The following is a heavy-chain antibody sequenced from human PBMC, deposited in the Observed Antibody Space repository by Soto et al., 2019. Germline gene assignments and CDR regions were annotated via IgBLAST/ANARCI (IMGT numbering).Heavy chain of an antibody. CDR1: GFSFGDYY. V-gene: IGHV3-11*06. CDR3: ARGIDTAMVPYYFDH. Sequence: GGSLRLSCAASGFSFGDYYMSWIRQAPGKGLEWLSHISTSSSYTNYADSVKGRFTVSRDNAKNSLFLQMNSLSAEDTAVYYCARGIDTAMVPYYFDHWGQGTLVTVSS. D-gene: IGHD5-18*01. CDR2: ISTSSSYT. J-gene: IGHJ4*02.